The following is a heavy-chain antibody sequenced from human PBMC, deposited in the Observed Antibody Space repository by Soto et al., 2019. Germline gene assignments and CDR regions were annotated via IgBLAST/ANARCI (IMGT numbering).Heavy chain of an antibody. CDR3: AKAHGIQIWSQYYFDY. CDR1: GVPFGDYA. D-gene: IGHD5-18*01. J-gene: IGHJ4*02. V-gene: IGHV3-9*01. CDR2: ISWNSGSI. Sequence: SLGLSCAASGVPFGDYAMHWVRQAPGKGLEWVSGISWNSGSIGYADSVKGRFTISRDNAKNSLYLQMNSLRAEDTALYYCAKAHGIQIWSQYYFDYWGQGNLVKVSS.